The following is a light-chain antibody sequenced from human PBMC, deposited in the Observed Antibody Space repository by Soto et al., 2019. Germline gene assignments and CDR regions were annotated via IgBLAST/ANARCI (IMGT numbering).Light chain of an antibody. CDR3: SSYTTTTTLV. J-gene: IGLJ2*01. CDR2: DVS. CDR1: SSDVGRYKY. Sequence: QSALTQPASVSGSPGQSITISCTGTSSDVGRYKYVSWYQHHPGKAPKLMIYDVSYRPSGVSNRFSGSKSGITASLTISGVQAEDEADYYCSSYTTTTTLVFGGGTKVTVL. V-gene: IGLV2-14*03.